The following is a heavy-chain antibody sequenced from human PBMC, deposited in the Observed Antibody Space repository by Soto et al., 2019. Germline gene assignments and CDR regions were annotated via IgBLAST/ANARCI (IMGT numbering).Heavy chain of an antibody. Sequence: QVQLQESGPGLVKASQALSLTCTVSGCSITSGGYYWSWIRQDPGKGLEWIGYIHYIGSTHYNPSLKSRVIISVDASKNQFSLKLSSVTAADTAVYYCAREYSSASRWFDPWGQGTLVTVSS. CDR1: GCSITSGGYY. J-gene: IGHJ5*02. CDR3: AREYSSASRWFDP. CDR2: IHYIGST. V-gene: IGHV4-31*03. D-gene: IGHD6-6*01.